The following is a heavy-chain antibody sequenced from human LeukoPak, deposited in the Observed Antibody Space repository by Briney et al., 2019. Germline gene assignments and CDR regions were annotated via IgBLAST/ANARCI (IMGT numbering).Heavy chain of an antibody. V-gene: IGHV1-46*01. CDR3: ARGASSWFPTHPYNYYFDY. Sequence: ASVKVSCKAFGYTFTSNYMHWVRQAPGQGPEWMGVISPTGGSTTYAQKFQGRVTLTRDMSTSTAYMELSSLRSEDTAVYYCARGASSWFPTHPYNYYFDYWGQGTLVTVSS. CDR1: GYTFTSNY. J-gene: IGHJ4*02. D-gene: IGHD6-13*01. CDR2: ISPTGGST.